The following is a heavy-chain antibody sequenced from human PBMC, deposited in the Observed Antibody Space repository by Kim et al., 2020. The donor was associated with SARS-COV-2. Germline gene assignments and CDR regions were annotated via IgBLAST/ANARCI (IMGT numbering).Heavy chain of an antibody. J-gene: IGHJ4*02. CDR3: AREPGPDTVNYYFDY. V-gene: IGHV4-31*03. CDR2: IYYSGST. Sequence: SETLSLTCTVSGGSISSGGYYWSWIRQHPGKGLEWIGYIYYSGSTYYNPSLKSRVTISVDTSKNQFSLKLSSVTAADTAVYYCAREPGPDTVNYYFDYWGQGTLVTVSS. CDR1: GGSISSGGYY. D-gene: IGHD4-17*01.